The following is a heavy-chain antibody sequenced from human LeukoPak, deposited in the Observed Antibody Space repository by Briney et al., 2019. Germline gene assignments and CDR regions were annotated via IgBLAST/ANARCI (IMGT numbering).Heavy chain of an antibody. CDR3: AKSQYRGYGMDV. Sequence: GRSLRLSCQASGFTFRNYGMHWVRQAPGKGLEWVAVVLYDGSNKYYADSVKGRFTISRDNSKNTLYLQMNSLRAEDTAVYYCAKSQYRGYGMDVWGQGTTVTVSS. J-gene: IGHJ6*02. D-gene: IGHD2-2*01. CDR2: VLYDGSNK. V-gene: IGHV3-30*18. CDR1: GFTFRNYG.